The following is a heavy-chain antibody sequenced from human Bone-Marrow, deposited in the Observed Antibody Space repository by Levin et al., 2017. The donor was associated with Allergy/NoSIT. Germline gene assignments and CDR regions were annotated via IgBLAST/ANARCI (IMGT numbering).Heavy chain of an antibody. D-gene: IGHD3-22*01. CDR3: SRRPHYYDSSGYYGSHAFDI. Sequence: KRGESLKISCKASGYSFTDFYLHWIRQAPRQGLEWMGWISPNSGGTNYAQKFQGRVTMSRDTSISTAYMELSRLRSDDTAVYYCSRRPHYYDSSGYYGSHAFDIWGQGTMVTVSS. J-gene: IGHJ3*02. CDR1: GYSFTDFY. V-gene: IGHV1-2*02. CDR2: ISPNSGGT.